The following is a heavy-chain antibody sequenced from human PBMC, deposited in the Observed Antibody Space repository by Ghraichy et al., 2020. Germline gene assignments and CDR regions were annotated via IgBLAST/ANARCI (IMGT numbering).Heavy chain of an antibody. J-gene: IGHJ4*02. Sequence: GGSLRLSCAASGFFFDSYSMNWVRQAPGNWLEWLAYITRDSGAVYYADSVKGPFTISRDNAKNSVSLQMNGLRDEDTGVYYCARGAPRLDYWGQGTMVTV. CDR1: GFFFDSYS. V-gene: IGHV3-48*02. CDR3: ARGAPRLDY. CDR2: ITRDSGAV.